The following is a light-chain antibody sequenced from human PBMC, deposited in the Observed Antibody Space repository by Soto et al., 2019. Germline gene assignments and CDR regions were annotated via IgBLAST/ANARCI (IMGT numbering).Light chain of an antibody. CDR1: QAINNN. Sequence: DIQLTQSPSSLSASVTDRVTIACRASQAINNNLNWYQQKLGKAPELLIYRASTLQSGVPSRFSGSGSGTDFTLTISSLEHEDFGTYYSQQSYSTPYTFGHGTKVEIK. CDR2: RAS. CDR3: QQSYSTPYT. V-gene: IGKV1-39*01. J-gene: IGKJ2*01.